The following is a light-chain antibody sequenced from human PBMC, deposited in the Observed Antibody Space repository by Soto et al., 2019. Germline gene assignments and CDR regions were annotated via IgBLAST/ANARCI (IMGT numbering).Light chain of an antibody. Sequence: QSALTQPPSASGSPGQSVSISCTGTNSNVGGYKYVSWYQQHPGKAPKLIIYEVDKRPSGVPDRFSGSKTGSTASLTVSGLQAHDEAEYFCWSYAGRNTYVFGSGTKLTVL. V-gene: IGLV2-8*01. CDR3: WSYAGRNTYV. CDR2: EVD. J-gene: IGLJ1*01. CDR1: NSNVGGYKY.